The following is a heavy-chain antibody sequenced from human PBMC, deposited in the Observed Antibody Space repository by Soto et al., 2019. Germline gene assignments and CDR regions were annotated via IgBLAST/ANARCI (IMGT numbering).Heavy chain of an antibody. Sequence: SETLSLTCSVSGGSVSRYWWSWIRQPPGKGLEWIGYIYYTGSTNYSPSLKGRVTISLDASKSQFSLKLTSVTAADTAVYYCARGPGASDYYFDYWGPGTLVPVSS. J-gene: IGHJ4*02. CDR1: GGSVSRYW. CDR3: ARGPGASDYYFDY. D-gene: IGHD3-10*01. CDR2: IYYTGST. V-gene: IGHV4-59*02.